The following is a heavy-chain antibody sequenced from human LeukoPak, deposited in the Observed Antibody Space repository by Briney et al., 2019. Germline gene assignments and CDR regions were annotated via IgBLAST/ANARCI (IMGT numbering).Heavy chain of an antibody. V-gene: IGHV3-7*03. CDR3: AREQRYSSGWYSSYYYYYMDV. D-gene: IGHD6-19*01. CDR2: IKQDGSEK. Sequence: GGSLRLSCAASGFTFSSYWMSWVRQAPGKGLEWVANIKQDGSEKYYVDSVKGRFTISRDNAKNSLYLQMSSLRAEDTAVYYCAREQRYSSGWYSSYYYYYMDVWGKGTTVTISS. CDR1: GFTFSSYW. J-gene: IGHJ6*03.